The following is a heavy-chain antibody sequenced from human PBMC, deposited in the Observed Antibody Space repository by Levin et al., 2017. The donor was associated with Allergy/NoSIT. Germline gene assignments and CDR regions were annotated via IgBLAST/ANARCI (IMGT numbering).Heavy chain of an antibody. V-gene: IGHV1-18*01. J-gene: IGHJ4*02. D-gene: IGHD3-3*01. CDR3: ARDQPPYYDFWSGPYTGGYFDY. CDR1: GYTFTSYG. CDR2: ISAYNGNT. Sequence: ASVKVSCKASGYTFTSYGISWVRQAPGQGLEWMGWISAYNGNTNYAQKLQGRVTMTTDTSTSTAYMELRSLRSDDTAVYYCARDQPPYYDFWSGPYTGGYFDYWGQGTLVTVSS.